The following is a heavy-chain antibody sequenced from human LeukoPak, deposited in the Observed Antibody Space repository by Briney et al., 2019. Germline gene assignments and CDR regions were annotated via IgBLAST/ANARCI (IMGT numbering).Heavy chain of an antibody. D-gene: IGHD4-17*01. V-gene: IGHV1-69*06. CDR3: ARGTVTTNSGDWFDP. CDR2: IIPIFGTA. CDR1: GGTFSSYA. J-gene: IGHJ5*02. Sequence: GASVKVSCKASGGTFSSYAISWVRQAPRQGLEWMGGIIPIFGTANYAQKFQGRVTITADKSTSTAYMELSSLRSEDTAVYYCARGTVTTNSGDWFDPWGQGTLVTVSS.